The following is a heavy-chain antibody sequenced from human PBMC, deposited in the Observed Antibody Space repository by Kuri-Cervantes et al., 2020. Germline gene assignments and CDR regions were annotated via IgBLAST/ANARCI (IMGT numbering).Heavy chain of an antibody. J-gene: IGHJ4*02. CDR2: INWNGGST. V-gene: IGHV3-20*04. D-gene: IGHD6-19*01. CDR3: ARRGSGWSFDY. CDR1: GFTFDDYG. Sequence: LSLTCAASGFTFDDYGMSWVRQAPGKGLEWVSGINWNGGSTGYADSVKGRFTISRDNAKNSLYLQMNSLRAEDTAVYYCARRGSGWSFDYWGQGTLVTVSS.